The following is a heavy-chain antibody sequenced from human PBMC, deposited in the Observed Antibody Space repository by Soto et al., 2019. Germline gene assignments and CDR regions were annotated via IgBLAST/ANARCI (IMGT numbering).Heavy chain of an antibody. Sequence: PGGSLRLSCAASGFSFRSYAMHWVRQAPGKGLEWVSGISWNSGSIGYADSVKGRFTISRDNAKNSLYLQMNSLRAEDTALYYCAKDIEYSSSPGFDYWGQGTLVTVSS. V-gene: IGHV3-9*01. D-gene: IGHD6-6*01. CDR3: AKDIEYSSSPGFDY. CDR1: GFSFRSYA. J-gene: IGHJ4*02. CDR2: ISWNSGSI.